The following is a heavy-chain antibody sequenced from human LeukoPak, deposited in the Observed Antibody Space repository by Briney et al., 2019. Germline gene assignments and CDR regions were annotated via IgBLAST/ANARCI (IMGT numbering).Heavy chain of an antibody. V-gene: IGHV1-8*02. D-gene: IGHD1-26*01. Sequence: ASVKVSCKASGYTFTSYDINWVRQATGQGLEWMGWMNPNSGNTGYAQKFQGRVTMTRDTSTSTVYMELSSLRSEDTAVYYCAREGTTTDAFDIWGQGTMVTVSS. CDR1: GYTFTSYD. CDR3: AREGTTTDAFDI. CDR2: MNPNSGNT. J-gene: IGHJ3*02.